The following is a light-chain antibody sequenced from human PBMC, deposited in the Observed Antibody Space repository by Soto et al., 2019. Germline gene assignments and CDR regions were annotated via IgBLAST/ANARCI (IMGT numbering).Light chain of an antibody. V-gene: IGKV3-15*01. J-gene: IGKJ1*01. CDR3: QQYKKWPRT. CDR1: QSVSSN. Sequence: FVLTQSPGTLSLSPGERATLYCRASQSVSSNLAWYQQKPGQAPRLLIYGASTRDTGIPARFSGSGSGTEFTLTISSLQSEDFAVYYCQQYKKWPRTFGQGTKVDIK. CDR2: GAS.